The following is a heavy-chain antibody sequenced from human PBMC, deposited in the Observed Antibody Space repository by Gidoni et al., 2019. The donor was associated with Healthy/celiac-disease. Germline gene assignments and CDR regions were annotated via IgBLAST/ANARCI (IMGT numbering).Heavy chain of an antibody. CDR2: ISYDGSNK. D-gene: IGHD3-22*01. J-gene: IGHJ4*02. Sequence: QVQLVESGGGVVQPGRSLRLSCAASGFTFSSYAMHWVRQAPGKGLEWVAVISYDGSNKYYADSVKVRFTISRDNSKNTLYLQMNSLRAEDTAVYYWASASITMIVVVTSLDYWGQGTLVTVSS. CDR1: GFTFSSYA. CDR3: ASASITMIVVVTSLDY. V-gene: IGHV3-30*01.